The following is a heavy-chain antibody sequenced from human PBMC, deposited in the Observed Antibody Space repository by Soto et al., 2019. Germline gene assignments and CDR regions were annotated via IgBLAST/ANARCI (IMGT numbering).Heavy chain of an antibody. V-gene: IGHV3-30*03. CDR2: ISSDGSKK. CDR1: GFTFSNNG. D-gene: IGHD2-15*01. J-gene: IGHJ4*02. Sequence: QVQLVESGGGVVQPGRSLRLSCVASGFTFSNNGIHWVRQAPGKGREWVAVISSDGSKKYYADSVKGRFTISRDNSKNTLYLQMNSLRAEDTAVYYCAMDLYGGSSRFDYGGQGTLVTVSS. CDR3: AMDLYGGSSRFDY.